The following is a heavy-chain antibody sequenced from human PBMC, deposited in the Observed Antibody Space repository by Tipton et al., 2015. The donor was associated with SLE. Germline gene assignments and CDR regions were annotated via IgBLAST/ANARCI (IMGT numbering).Heavy chain of an antibody. CDR2: IFYSGST. D-gene: IGHD3-3*01. CDR1: GVSISSSSYY. V-gene: IGHV4-39*07. CDR3: VGTPRITIFGVIPPGYMDV. Sequence: TLSLTCTVSGVSISSSSYYWGWIRQLPGKGLGWIGRIFYSGSTSNSPSLKSRVTISVHRSKNQFSLKLSSVTAADTAVYYCVGTPRITIFGVIPPGYMDVWGKGSTVTVSS. J-gene: IGHJ6*03.